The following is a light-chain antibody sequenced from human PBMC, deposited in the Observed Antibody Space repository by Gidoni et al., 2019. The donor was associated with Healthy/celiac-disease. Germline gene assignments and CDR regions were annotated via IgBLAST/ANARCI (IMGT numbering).Light chain of an antibody. CDR1: QSVSSN. V-gene: IGKV3-15*01. CDR3: QQYNNWPRT. J-gene: IGKJ2*01. CDR2: GAS. Sequence: EIVMTQSPATLSVSPGERATLSCRASQSVSSNLAWYQQKPGQAPRLLIYGASTRATGIPARFSGSGSGTEFTLTISSLQSEDLAVYYCQQYNNWPRTFGQGTKLEIK.